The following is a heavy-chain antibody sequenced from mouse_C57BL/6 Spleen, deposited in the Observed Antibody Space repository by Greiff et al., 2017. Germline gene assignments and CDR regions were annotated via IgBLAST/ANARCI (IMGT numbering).Heavy chain of an antibody. Sequence: EVKLQESGPGLVKPSQSLSLTCSVTGYSITSGYYWNWIRQVPGNKLEWMGYISYDGSNNYNPYLKNRISITRDTSKNQFFLKLNSVTTEDTATYYCARRLPPYAMDYWGQGASVTVSS. V-gene: IGHV3-6*01. D-gene: IGHD2-2*01. J-gene: IGHJ4*01. CDR2: ISYDGSN. CDR1: GYSITSGYY. CDR3: ARRLPPYAMDY.